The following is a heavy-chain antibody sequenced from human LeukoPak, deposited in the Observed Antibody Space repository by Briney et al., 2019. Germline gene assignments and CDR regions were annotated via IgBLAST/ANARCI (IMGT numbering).Heavy chain of an antibody. V-gene: IGHV4-59*01. Sequence: SETLSLTCAVYGGSFSSYYWSWIRQPPGKGLEWIGYIYYSGSTNYNPSLESRVTISVDTSKNQFSLKLSSVTAADTAVYSCARGYSGYDHTFDYWGQGTLVTVSS. J-gene: IGHJ4*02. CDR1: GGSFSSYY. CDR3: ARGYSGYDHTFDY. CDR2: IYYSGST. D-gene: IGHD5-12*01.